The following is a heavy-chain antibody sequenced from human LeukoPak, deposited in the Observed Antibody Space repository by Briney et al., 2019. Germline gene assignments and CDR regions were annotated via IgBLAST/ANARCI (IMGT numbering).Heavy chain of an antibody. CDR2: ISGSGGST. CDR3: AKDTIPIAVAYYFDY. V-gene: IGHV3-23*01. J-gene: IGHJ4*02. D-gene: IGHD6-19*01. Sequence: GGSLRLSCAASGFTFSSYAMYWVRQAPGKGLEWVSTISGSGGSTYYADSVKGRFTISRDNSKNTLYLQMNSLGAEDTALYYCAKDTIPIAVAYYFDYWGQGTLVTVSS. CDR1: GFTFSSYA.